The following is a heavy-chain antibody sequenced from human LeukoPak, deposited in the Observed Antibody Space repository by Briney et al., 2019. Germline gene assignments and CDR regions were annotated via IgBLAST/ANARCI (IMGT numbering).Heavy chain of an antibody. J-gene: IGHJ3*02. CDR3: TLYYNAFDI. CDR2: IKSKGDGGTT. Sequence: GGSLRLSCAASGFSFSNAWMSWVRQAPGKGLEWVGRIKSKGDGGTTDYAAPVKGRFTISRDDSKNTLYLQMNSLKTEDTAVYYCTLYYNAFDIWGQGTMVNVSS. V-gene: IGHV3-15*01. D-gene: IGHD3-10*01. CDR1: GFSFSNAW.